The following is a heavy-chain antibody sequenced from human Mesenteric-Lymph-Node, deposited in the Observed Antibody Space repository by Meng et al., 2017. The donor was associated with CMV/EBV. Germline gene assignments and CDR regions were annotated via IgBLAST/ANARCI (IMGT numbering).Heavy chain of an antibody. V-gene: IGHV3-23*03. D-gene: IGHD3-10*02. Sequence: GGSLRLSCAASGFIFNNFAMSWVRQAPGKGLEWVSLIYTGGTSTFHADSVKGRFTISRDDSKNTLYLQMTSLRAEDTAVYYCVRDHAIVRGVFGHWGQGTLVTVSS. CDR3: VRDHAIVRGVFGH. J-gene: IGHJ4*02. CDR2: IYTGGTST. CDR1: GFIFNNFA.